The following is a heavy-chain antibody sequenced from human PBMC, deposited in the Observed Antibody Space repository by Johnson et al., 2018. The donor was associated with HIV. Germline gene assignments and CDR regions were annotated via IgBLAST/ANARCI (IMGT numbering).Heavy chain of an antibody. J-gene: IGHJ3*02. V-gene: IGHV3-30*04. D-gene: IGHD3-10*01. Sequence: QVQLVESGGGVVQPGRSLRLSCAASGFTFSSYAMHWVRQAPGQGLEWVAVISYDGSDKYYADSVKGRFTISRDNSKNTLYLQMNSLQAEDTAVYYCARGVDGAFDIWGQGTMVTVSS. CDR3: ARGVDGAFDI. CDR2: ISYDGSDK. CDR1: GFTFSSYA.